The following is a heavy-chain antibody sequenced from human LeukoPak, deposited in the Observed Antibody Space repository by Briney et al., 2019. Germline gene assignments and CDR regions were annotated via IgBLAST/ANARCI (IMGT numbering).Heavy chain of an antibody. CDR1: AYTFTGYY. CDR3: ARDLGGYDSQSYFDY. V-gene: IGHV1-2*02. CDR2: INPDSGGT. D-gene: IGHD5-12*01. Sequence: ASVKVSCKASAYTFTGYYMHWVRQAPGQGLEWMGWINPDSGGTNYAQKFQGRVTMTRDTSISTAYMEVSRLRSDDTAVYYCARDLGGYDSQSYFDYWGQGTLVTVSS. J-gene: IGHJ4*02.